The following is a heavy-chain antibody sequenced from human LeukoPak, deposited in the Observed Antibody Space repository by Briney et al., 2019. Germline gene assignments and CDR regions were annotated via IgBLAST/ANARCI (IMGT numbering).Heavy chain of an antibody. V-gene: IGHV3-23*01. J-gene: IGHJ4*02. CDR1: GFTFSSYA. D-gene: IGHD3-10*01. CDR2: ISGSGGST. CDR3: AKDTGWFGELPLFDY. Sequence: GGSLRLSCAASGFTFSSYAMSWVRQAPGKGLEWVSAISGSGGSTYCADFVKGRFTISRDNSKNTLYLQMNSLRAEDTAVYYCAKDTGWFGELPLFDYWGQGTLVTVSS.